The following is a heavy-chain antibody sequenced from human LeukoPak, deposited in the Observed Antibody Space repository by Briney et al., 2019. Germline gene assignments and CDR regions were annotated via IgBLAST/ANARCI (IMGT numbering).Heavy chain of an antibody. CDR1: GGSISSSSYY. CDR3: ARDPPSGIVVVPRYAFDI. CDR2: IYYSGST. V-gene: IGHV4-39*07. J-gene: IGHJ3*02. D-gene: IGHD2-2*01. Sequence: KSSETLSLTCTVSGGSISSSSYYWGWIRPPPGKGLEWIGSIYYSGSTYYNPSLKSRVTISVDTSKNKFSLKLNSVTAADTAVYYCARDPPSGIVVVPRYAFDIWGQGTMVTVSS.